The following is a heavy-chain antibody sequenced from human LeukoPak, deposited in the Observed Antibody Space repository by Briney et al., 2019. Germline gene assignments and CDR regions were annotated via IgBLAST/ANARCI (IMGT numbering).Heavy chain of an antibody. Sequence: GGSLRLSCAAYGFTFSSYAMHWVRQAPVKGLEWVAVISYDGSNKYYAQSVKDRFTISRDNSKNTLYLQMNSLRAEDTAVYYCARDTRFCSSTSCYSEYYFDYWGQGTLVTVSS. D-gene: IGHD2-2*01. CDR3: ARDTRFCSSTSCYSEYYFDY. CDR2: ISYDGSNK. V-gene: IGHV3-30-3*01. CDR1: GFTFSSYA. J-gene: IGHJ4*02.